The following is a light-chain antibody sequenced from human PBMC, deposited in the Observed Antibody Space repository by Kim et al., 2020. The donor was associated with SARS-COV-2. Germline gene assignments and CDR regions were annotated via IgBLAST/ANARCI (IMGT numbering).Light chain of an antibody. CDR2: AAS. CDR3: QQCYTTLT. Sequence: DIQMTQSLSSLSASVGDRVTITCRASQSIGSSLNWYQQKPGKAPNLLIYAASSLQSGVPSRFSGSGSGTDFTLTISSLQPEDFATYYCQQCYTTLTFGGGTKVDIK. J-gene: IGKJ4*01. V-gene: IGKV1-39*01. CDR1: QSIGSS.